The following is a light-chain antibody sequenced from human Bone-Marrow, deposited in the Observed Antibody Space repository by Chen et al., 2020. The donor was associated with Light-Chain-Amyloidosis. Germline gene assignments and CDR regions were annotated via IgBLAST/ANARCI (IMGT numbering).Light chain of an antibody. V-gene: IGLV3-25*03. Sequence: SYELTQPPSVSVSPGQTARITCSGDDLPTKYAYWYQQKPGQAPVLVIHRDTERPSGISERFSGSSSGTTTTLTNSGVQAKDEADYHCQAAESRGSYEVIFGGGTKLTGL. CDR1: DLPTKY. CDR2: RDT. CDR3: QAAESRGSYEVI. J-gene: IGLJ2*01.